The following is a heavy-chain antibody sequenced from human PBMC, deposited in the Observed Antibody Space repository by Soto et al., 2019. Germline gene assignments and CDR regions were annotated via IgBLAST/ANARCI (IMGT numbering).Heavy chain of an antibody. J-gene: IGHJ6*02. V-gene: IGHV1-69*13. Sequence: ASVKVSCKASGGTFSSYAISWVRQAPGQGLEWMGGIIPIFGTANYAQKFQGRVTITADESTSTAYMELSSLRSEDTAVYYCARTEVGSSGYSLMDVWDQGTTVTVSS. CDR3: ARTEVGSSGYSLMDV. D-gene: IGHD3-22*01. CDR2: IIPIFGTA. CDR1: GGTFSSYA.